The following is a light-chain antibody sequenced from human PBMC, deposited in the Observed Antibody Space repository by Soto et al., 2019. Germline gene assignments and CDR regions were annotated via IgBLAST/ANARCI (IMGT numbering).Light chain of an antibody. CDR3: QQANSFQPT. V-gene: IGKV1-12*01. J-gene: IGKJ4*01. CDR1: PDLNNW. Sequence: DIQMTQSPSSVSASVGDRVTITCRASPDLNNWLAWYQQKPGKAPKLLTYAASTLQSGVPSRFSGSGSGTDFTLTISSLQPEDFATDYCQQANSFQPTFGGGTRVESK. CDR2: AAS.